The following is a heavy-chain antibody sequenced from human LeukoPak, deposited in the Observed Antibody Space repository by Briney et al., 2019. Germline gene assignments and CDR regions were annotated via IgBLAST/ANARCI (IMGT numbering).Heavy chain of an antibody. J-gene: IGHJ6*02. CDR1: GYSFTSYW. D-gene: IGHD3-10*01. V-gene: IGHV5-51*01. CDR3: ARHVGGWWFGELFPKQGDYYYYYGMDV. CDR2: IYPGDSDT. Sequence: GESLKISCKGSGYSFTSYWIGWVRQMPGKGLEWMGIIYPGDSDTRYSPSFQGQVTISADKSISTAYLQWSSLKASDTAMYYCARHVGGWWFGELFPKQGDYYYYYGMDVWGQGTTVTVSS.